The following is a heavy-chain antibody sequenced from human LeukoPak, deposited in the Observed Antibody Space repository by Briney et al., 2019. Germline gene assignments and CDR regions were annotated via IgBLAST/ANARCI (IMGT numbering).Heavy chain of an antibody. D-gene: IGHD3-3*01. CDR1: GFTVSSKY. CDR2: IKEDGTEK. Sequence: GGSLRLSCAASGFTVSSKYMNWVRQSPGKGLEWVANIKEDGTEKYYVDSVKGRFTIFRDNAKNSLYLQMNSLRAEDTAVYYCARPHNNWRWYFDLWGRGTLVTVSS. CDR3: ARPHNNWRWYFDL. J-gene: IGHJ2*01. V-gene: IGHV3-7*03.